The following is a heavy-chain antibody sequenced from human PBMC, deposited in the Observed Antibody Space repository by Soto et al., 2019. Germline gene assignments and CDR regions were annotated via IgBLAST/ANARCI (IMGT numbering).Heavy chain of an antibody. Sequence: EMHLLESGGGLVQAGGSLRLSCVASEITFSRYAMSWVRQAPGKGLEWVSSTSGSGSSTWFADSVKGRFTISRDNSKNTVFLQMRSLRADDTAVYYCAKGRGHNYDYYYGMDVWGQGTTVIVSS. J-gene: IGHJ6*02. V-gene: IGHV3-23*01. CDR2: TSGSGSST. CDR3: AKGRGHNYDYYYGMDV. D-gene: IGHD3-10*01. CDR1: EITFSRYA.